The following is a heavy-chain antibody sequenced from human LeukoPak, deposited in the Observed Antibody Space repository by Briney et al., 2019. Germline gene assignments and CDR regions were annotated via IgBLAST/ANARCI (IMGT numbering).Heavy chain of an antibody. J-gene: IGHJ4*02. CDR3: ARGHTAVTRHFDF. CDR2: ISYDGSNK. CDR1: GFTFSNYG. Sequence: GGSLRLSCSASGFTFSNYGMHWVRQAPGKGLEWVAVISYDGSNKYYADSLKGRFTISRDNSKNTLYLQMNRLRPEDTAVYYCARGHTAVTRHFDFWGQGTLVTVSS. V-gene: IGHV3-30*03. D-gene: IGHD4-17*01.